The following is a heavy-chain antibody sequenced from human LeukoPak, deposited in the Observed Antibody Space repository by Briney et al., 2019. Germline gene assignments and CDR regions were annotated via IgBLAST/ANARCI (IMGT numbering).Heavy chain of an antibody. CDR2: IYHSGST. CDR3: ASITGSYYYYYMDV. D-gene: IGHD3-10*01. CDR1: GYSISSGDY. Sequence: PSETLSLTCAVSGYSISSGDYWGWIRQPPGKGLEWIGNIYHSGSTFYNPSLKSRVTISVHTSKNQFSLKLSSVTAADTAVYYCASITGSYYYYYMDVWGKGTTVTVSS. V-gene: IGHV4-38-2*01. J-gene: IGHJ6*03.